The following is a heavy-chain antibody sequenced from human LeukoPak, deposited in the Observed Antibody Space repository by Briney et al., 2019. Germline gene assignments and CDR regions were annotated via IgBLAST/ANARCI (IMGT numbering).Heavy chain of an antibody. CDR3: AKDRGIGLLRFLEWLLPFDY. CDR1: GFTFSSYG. V-gene: IGHV3-30*02. D-gene: IGHD3-3*01. CDR2: IRYDGSNK. Sequence: GGSLRLSCAASGFTFSSYGMHWVRQAPGKGLEWVAFIRYDGSNKYYADSVKGRFTISRDNSKNTLYLQMNSLRAEDTAVYYCAKDRGIGLLRFLEWLLPFDYWGQGTLVTVSS. J-gene: IGHJ4*02.